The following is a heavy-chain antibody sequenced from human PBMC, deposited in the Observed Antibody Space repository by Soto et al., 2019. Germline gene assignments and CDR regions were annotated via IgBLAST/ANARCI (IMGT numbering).Heavy chain of an antibody. V-gene: IGHV3-48*03. D-gene: IGHD3-10*01. CDR3: ARYGTRGDW. CDR2: ISSSGLTT. J-gene: IGHJ4*01. Sequence: PGGSLRLFCQASGFNFRMYEMHWVRKAPGKGLEWVSYISSSGLTTYYADFAEGRFTISRDNAKDSLYLQLTSRRVGETAVYYCARYGTRGDWWGLGTQVTVSS. CDR1: GFNFRMYE.